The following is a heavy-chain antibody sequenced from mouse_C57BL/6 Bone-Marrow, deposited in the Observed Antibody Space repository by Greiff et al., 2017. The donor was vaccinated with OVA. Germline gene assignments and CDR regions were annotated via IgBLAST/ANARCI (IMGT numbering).Heavy chain of an antibody. CDR3: ARGDYYGSSFV. Sequence: EVKLVESGGGLVQPGGSLKLSCAASGFTFSDYYMYWVRQTPEKRLEWVAYISNGGGSTYYPDTVKGRFTISRDNAKNTLYLQMSRLKSEDTAMYYCARGDYYGSSFVWGQGTLVTVSA. J-gene: IGHJ3*01. CDR2: ISNGGGST. D-gene: IGHD1-1*01. V-gene: IGHV5-12*01. CDR1: GFTFSDYY.